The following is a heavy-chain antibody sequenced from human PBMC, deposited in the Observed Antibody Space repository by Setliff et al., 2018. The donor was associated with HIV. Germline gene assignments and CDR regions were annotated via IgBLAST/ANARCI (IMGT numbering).Heavy chain of an antibody. CDR3: GFGEYKGAFDI. Sequence: SETLSLTCSVSGGSISSDYWSWIRQPPGKGLEWIGYIYYSGSTNYNPSLKGRVTISVDTSKKQFSLRVKSVTAADTAMYYCGFGEYKGAFDIWGQGTMVTVSS. V-gene: IGHV4-59*01. CDR1: GGSISSDY. J-gene: IGHJ3*02. CDR2: IYYSGST. D-gene: IGHD3-10*01.